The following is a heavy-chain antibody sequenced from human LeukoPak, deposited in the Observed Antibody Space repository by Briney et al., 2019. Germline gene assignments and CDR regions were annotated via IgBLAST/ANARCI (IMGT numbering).Heavy chain of an antibody. CDR2: ISSLGTKI. CDR3: ARERVTTGGDACDI. D-gene: IGHD4-11*01. CDR1: GFTFGSSP. Sequence: GGSLRLSCEASGFTFGSSPMSWVRQAPGKGLEWVSYISSLGTKIYYADSVKGRFTMSRDNAKNSLHLQMNSLTAEDTAIYYCARERVTTGGDACDIWGHGTMVTVSS. V-gene: IGHV3-48*01. J-gene: IGHJ3*02.